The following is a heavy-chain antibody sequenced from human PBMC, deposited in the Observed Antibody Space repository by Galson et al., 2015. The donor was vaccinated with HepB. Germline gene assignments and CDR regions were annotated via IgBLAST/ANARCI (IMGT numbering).Heavy chain of an antibody. J-gene: IGHJ4*02. CDR1: GFTFSSYA. CDR2: ISYDGSNK. V-gene: IGHV3-30-3*01. Sequence: SLRLSCAASGFTFSSYAMHWVRQAPGKGLEWVAVISYDGSNKYYADSVKGRFTISRDNSKNTLYLQMNSLRAEDTAVYYCARDPRQRSGLPFDYWGQGTLVTVSS. CDR3: ARDPRQRSGLPFDY. D-gene: IGHD3-3*01.